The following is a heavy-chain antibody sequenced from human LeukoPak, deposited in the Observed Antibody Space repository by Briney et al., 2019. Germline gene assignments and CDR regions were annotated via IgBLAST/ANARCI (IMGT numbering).Heavy chain of an antibody. CDR1: GGSISSYY. J-gene: IGHJ4*02. D-gene: IGHD3-22*01. V-gene: IGHV4-59*01. Sequence: SETLSLTCTVSGGSISSYYWSWIRQPPGKGLEWIGYIYYSGSTNYNPSLKSRVTISVDTSKNQFSLKLSSVTAADTAMCYCARVTGYVIEDYFDYWGQGTLVTVSS. CDR2: IYYSGST. CDR3: ARVTGYVIEDYFDY.